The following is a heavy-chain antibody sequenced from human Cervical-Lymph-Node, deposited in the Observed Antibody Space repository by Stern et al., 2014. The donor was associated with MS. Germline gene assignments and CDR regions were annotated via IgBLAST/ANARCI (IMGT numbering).Heavy chain of an antibody. J-gene: IGHJ4*02. CDR3: TKDTYGPEDY. D-gene: IGHD3-10*01. CDR2: IIRDATIT. CDR1: GFTFRDYW. Sequence: EVQLVESGGALVQPGGSLRLSCVASGFTFRDYWMHWVRQTPGKGLVWVARIIRDATITNHADSVRGRFTISRDNARNTLYLQMNSLRAEDTAVYYCTKDTYGPEDYWGQGTSVTVSS. V-gene: IGHV3-74*02.